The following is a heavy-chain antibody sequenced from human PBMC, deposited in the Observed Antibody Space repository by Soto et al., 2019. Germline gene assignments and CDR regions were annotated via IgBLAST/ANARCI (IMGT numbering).Heavy chain of an antibody. Sequence: GESLKISCKGSGYTFNNYWITWVRQMPGKGLEWMGRIDPSDSYISYSPSFQGHVTISTDKSISTAYLQWSSLKASDTAIYYCARTIIVAGTRWFDPWGQGTLVTVSS. CDR1: GYTFNNYW. CDR2: IDPSDSYI. J-gene: IGHJ5*02. V-gene: IGHV5-10-1*01. D-gene: IGHD5-12*01. CDR3: ARTIIVAGTRWFDP.